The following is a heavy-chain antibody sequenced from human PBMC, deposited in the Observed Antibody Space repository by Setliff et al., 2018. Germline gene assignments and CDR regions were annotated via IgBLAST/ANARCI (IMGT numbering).Heavy chain of an antibody. V-gene: IGHV1-18*01. CDR2: ISAYNGNT. CDR3: ARDWRGHSGSYLY. J-gene: IGHJ4*02. Sequence: ASVKVACKASGYTFTSYGISWVRQAPGQGLEWMGWISAYNGNTNYAKKLQGRVTMTTATSTSTAYMELRSLGSADTAVYYCARDWRGHSGSYLYWGQGTLVTVSS. D-gene: IGHD1-26*01. CDR1: GYTFTSYG.